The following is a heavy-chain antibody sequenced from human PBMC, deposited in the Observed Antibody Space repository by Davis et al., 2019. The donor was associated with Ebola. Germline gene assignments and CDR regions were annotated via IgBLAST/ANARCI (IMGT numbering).Heavy chain of an antibody. CDR1: GYRFISYG. D-gene: IGHD6-13*01. Sequence: ASVKVSCKASGYRFISYGISWLRQAPGQGLEWMGWINPNSGGTNYAQKFQGRVTMTRDTSISTAYMEVRSLRSNDTAVYYCARDFSIASAGTVDYWGQGTLATVSS. CDR3: ARDFSIASAGTVDY. J-gene: IGHJ4*02. V-gene: IGHV1-2*02. CDR2: INPNSGGT.